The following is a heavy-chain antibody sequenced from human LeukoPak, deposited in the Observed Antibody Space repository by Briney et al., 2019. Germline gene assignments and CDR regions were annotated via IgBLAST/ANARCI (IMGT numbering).Heavy chain of an antibody. CDR2: INQDGSEK. CDR3: ARDPSSIAARLANWFDP. Sequence: PGGSLRLSCAASGFAFSSYWMSWVRQAPGKGLEWVANINQDGSEKYYVDSVKGRFTISRDNAKNSLYLQMNSLRAEDTAVYYCARDPSSIAARLANWFDPWGQGSRVTVSS. V-gene: IGHV3-7*01. CDR1: GFAFSSYW. J-gene: IGHJ5*02. D-gene: IGHD6-6*01.